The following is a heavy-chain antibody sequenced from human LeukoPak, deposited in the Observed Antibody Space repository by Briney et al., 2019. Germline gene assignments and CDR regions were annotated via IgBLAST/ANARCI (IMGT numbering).Heavy chain of an antibody. CDR3: AREYILTAYYGDY. CDR2: IIPIFGTA. V-gene: IGHV1-69*13. CDR1: GGTFSSYA. J-gene: IGHJ4*02. D-gene: IGHD3-9*01. Sequence: ASVKVSCKASGGTFSSYAISWVRQAPGQGLEWMGGIIPIFGTANYAQKFQGRVTITADESTSTAYMELSSLRSDDTAVYYCAREYILTAYYGDYWGQGTLVTVSS.